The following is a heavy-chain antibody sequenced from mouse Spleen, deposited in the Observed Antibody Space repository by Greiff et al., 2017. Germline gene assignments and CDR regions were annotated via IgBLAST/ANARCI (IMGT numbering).Heavy chain of an antibody. CDR2: INPYNGGT. CDR3: AREGAYDYDRYFDV. D-gene: IGHD2-4*01. Sequence: VQLQQSGPVLVKPGASVKMSCKASGYTFTDYYMNWVKQSHGKSLEWIGVINPYNGGTSYNQKFKGKATLTVDKSSSTAYMELNSLTSEDSAVYYCAREGAYDYDRYFDVWGAGTTVTVSS. J-gene: IGHJ1*01. CDR1: GYTFTDYY. V-gene: IGHV1-19*01.